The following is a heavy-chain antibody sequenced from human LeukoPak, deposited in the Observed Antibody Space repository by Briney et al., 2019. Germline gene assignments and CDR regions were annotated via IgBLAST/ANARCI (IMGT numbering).Heavy chain of an antibody. V-gene: IGHV4-34*01. CDR3: ARGRWGPLWFGELLFSSSLGHYYYYGMDV. Sequence: SETLPLTCSVYCLSFSVHYWSYIRQPRGKRREWRGEIIHSGNTNHNPSLKSRVTISVDTSKHQFSLKLSSVTAADTAVYYCARGRWGPLWFGELLFSSSLGHYYYYGMDVWGQGTTVTVSS. CDR1: CLSFSVHY. D-gene: IGHD3-10*01. J-gene: IGHJ6*02. CDR2: IIHSGNT.